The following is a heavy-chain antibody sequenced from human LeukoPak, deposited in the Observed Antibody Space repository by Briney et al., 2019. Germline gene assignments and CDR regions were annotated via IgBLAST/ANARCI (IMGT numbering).Heavy chain of an antibody. D-gene: IGHD2-15*01. V-gene: IGHV3-53*01. CDR2: IYSGGST. Sequence: PGGSVRLSCTASGFIASRNYMSWVRQAPGKGLEWVSLIYSGGSTYYADSVMGRSTISRDKSNNTLYLQMNSLRAEDTAVYYCATGGRSGVAFESWGQGTLVTVSS. CDR1: GFIASRNY. J-gene: IGHJ4*02. CDR3: ATGGRSGVAFES.